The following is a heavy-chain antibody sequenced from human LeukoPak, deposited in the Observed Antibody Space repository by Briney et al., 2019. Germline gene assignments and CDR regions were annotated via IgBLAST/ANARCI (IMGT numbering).Heavy chain of an antibody. CDR2: INHSGST. J-gene: IGHJ4*02. CDR1: GGSFSGYY. Sequence: SETLSLTCAVYGGSFSGYYSSWIRQPPGKGLEWIGEINHSGSTNYNPSLKSRVTISVDTSKNQFSLKLSSVTAADTAVYYCARQWLGRSSWYGRGRIDYWGQGTLVTVSS. CDR3: ARQWLGRSSWYGRGRIDY. D-gene: IGHD6-13*01. V-gene: IGHV4-34*01.